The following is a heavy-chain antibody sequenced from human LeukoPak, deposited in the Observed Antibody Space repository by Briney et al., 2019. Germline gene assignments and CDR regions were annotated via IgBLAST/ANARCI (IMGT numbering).Heavy chain of an antibody. CDR2: ISSSSTYI. CDR3: ARYISWWDV. Sequence: GGSLRPPCAASGFTFSTYSMNWVRQAPRKGLEWVSSISSSSTYIYYADSVKGRFTISRDNAKNSLYLQMNSLRAEDTAVYYCARYISWWDVWGKGTTVTISS. CDR1: GFTFSTYS. V-gene: IGHV3-21*01. J-gene: IGHJ6*04. D-gene: IGHD6-13*01.